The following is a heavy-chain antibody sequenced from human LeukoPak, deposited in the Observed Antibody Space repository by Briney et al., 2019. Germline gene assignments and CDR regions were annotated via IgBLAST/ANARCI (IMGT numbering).Heavy chain of an antibody. CDR1: GFTFSSYA. CDR2: ISGSGGST. Sequence: SGGSLRLSCAASGFTFSSYAMSWVRQAPGKGLEWVSAISGSGGSTYYADSVKGRFTISRDNSKNTLYLQMNSLRAEDTAVYYCAKTSGITGTTRNAFDIWGQGTMVTVSS. CDR3: AKTSGITGTTRNAFDI. D-gene: IGHD1-7*01. V-gene: IGHV3-23*01. J-gene: IGHJ3*02.